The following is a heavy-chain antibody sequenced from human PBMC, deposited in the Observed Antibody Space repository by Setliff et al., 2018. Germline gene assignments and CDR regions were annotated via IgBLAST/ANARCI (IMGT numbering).Heavy chain of an antibody. CDR3: ARSPSSGAYWNPRPFYSDY. V-gene: IGHV4-61*09. CDR1: GASITSGGFY. D-gene: IGHD1-26*01. CDR2: IPPSGST. J-gene: IGHJ4*02. Sequence: TLSLTCSVSGASITSGGFYWTWIRQPAGKGLEWIGHIPPSGSTTYNPSVKSRVTISLDTSKNHFSLKLDSVTAADTALYYCARSPSSGAYWNPRPFYSDYWARGTLVTAPQ.